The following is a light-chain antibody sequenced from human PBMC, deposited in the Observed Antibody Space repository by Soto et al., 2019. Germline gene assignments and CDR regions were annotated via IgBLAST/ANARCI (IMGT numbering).Light chain of an antibody. J-gene: IGLJ3*02. CDR1: RSNIGSPY. Sequence: QSVLTQPPSASGTPGQTVTISCSGNRSNIGSPYVYWYQQLPGTAPKLLMSRNSQRPSGVPDRFSGSKSGTSASLAISGLRSEDEADYFCAAWDDSVRGWVFGGGTKVTVL. CDR2: RNS. V-gene: IGLV1-47*01. CDR3: AAWDDSVRGWV.